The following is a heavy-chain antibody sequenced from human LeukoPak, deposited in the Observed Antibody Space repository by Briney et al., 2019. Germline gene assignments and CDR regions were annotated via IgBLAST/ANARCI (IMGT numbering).Heavy chain of an antibody. Sequence: ASVTVSFTSSGYTFTIYGISWVRQAPGQGLEWMGWISAYNGNTNYAQKLQGRVTMTTDTSTSTAYMELRSLRSDDTAVYYCARDATYGVGKFDPWGQGTLVTVSS. J-gene: IGHJ5*02. CDR3: ARDATYGVGKFDP. CDR2: ISAYNGNT. V-gene: IGHV1-18*01. CDR1: GYTFTIYG. D-gene: IGHD3-10*01.